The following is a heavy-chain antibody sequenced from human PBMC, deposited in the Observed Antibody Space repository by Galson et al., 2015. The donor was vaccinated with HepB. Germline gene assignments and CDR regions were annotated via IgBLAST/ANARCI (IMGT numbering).Heavy chain of an antibody. CDR2: IKSKTDGGTT. D-gene: IGHD3-22*01. J-gene: IGHJ4*02. CDR1: GFTFSNAW. Sequence: SLRFSCAASGFTFSNAWMSWVRQAPGKGLEWVGRIKSKTDGGTTDYAAPVKGRFTISRDDSKNTLYLQMNSLKTEDTAVYYCTTDYYDSPQGYWGQGTLVTVSS. CDR3: TTDYYDSPQGY. V-gene: IGHV3-15*01.